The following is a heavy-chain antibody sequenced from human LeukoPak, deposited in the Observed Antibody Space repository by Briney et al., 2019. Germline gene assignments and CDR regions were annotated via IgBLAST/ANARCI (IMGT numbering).Heavy chain of an antibody. Sequence: GSSVKVSCKASGYTFTSYDINWVRQATGQGLEWMGWMNPNSGNTGYAQKLHGRVTMTRNTSISTAYMELSSLRSEDTAVYYCARGPLWFGEPDMYYFDYWGQGTLVTVSS. CDR3: ARGPLWFGEPDMYYFDY. J-gene: IGHJ4*02. CDR1: GYTFTSYD. D-gene: IGHD3-10*01. CDR2: MNPNSGNT. V-gene: IGHV1-8*01.